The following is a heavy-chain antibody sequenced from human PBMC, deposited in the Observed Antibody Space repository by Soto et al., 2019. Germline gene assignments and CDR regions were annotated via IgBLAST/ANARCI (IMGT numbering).Heavy chain of an antibody. CDR1: GYGFTSYG. Sequence: ASVKVSCKASGYGFTSYGIMWVRLAPGQGLEWMGWISASNGHTNYAQNLQGRVTMTADTSTTTAYMELGSLRAEDTAVYYCAKARLRSGLEWLSNNNYYYYGMDVSGQGTTVTVS. V-gene: IGHV1-18*01. CDR2: ISASNGHT. CDR3: AKARLRSGLEWLSNNNYYYYGMDV. D-gene: IGHD3-3*01. J-gene: IGHJ6*02.